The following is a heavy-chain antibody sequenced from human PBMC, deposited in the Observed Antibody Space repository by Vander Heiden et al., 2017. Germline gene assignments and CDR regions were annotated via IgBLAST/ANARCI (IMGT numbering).Heavy chain of an antibody. J-gene: IGHJ6*02. CDR2: VNPISGGT. CDR3: AKDLHCSSPSCSTLENDYGMDI. CDR1: GYTFTRYD. Sequence: QVQLVQSGAEVKKPGASVKVSCRASGYTFTRYDINWVRQATGQGLEWMGRVNPISGGTDYAQQVKGRVTMTRNTSINTVYMELSSLRSEDTAVYFCAKDLHCSSPSCSTLENDYGMDIWGQGTTVTVSS. V-gene: IGHV1-8*01. D-gene: IGHD2-2*02.